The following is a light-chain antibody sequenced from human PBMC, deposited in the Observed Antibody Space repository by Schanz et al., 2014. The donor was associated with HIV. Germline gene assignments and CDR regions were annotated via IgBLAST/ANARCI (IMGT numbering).Light chain of an antibody. CDR2: EVT. CDR1: SSDV. J-gene: IGLJ2*01. V-gene: IGLV2-8*01. CDR3: SSYTSSSTPVV. Sequence: QSALTQPPSASGSPGQSVTVSCTGTSSDVSWYQQHPGKAPKLVIYEVTKRPSGVPDRFSGSKSDDRASLTVSGLQAEDEADYYCSSYTSSSTPVVFGGGTKLTVL.